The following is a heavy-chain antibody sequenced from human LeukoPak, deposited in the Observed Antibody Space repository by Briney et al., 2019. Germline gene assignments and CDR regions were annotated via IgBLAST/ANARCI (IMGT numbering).Heavy chain of an antibody. V-gene: IGHV4-59*01. CDR1: GGSISGYY. Sequence: SETLSLTCSVSGGSISGYYWSWIRQPPGKGLEWIGYIYYSGSTNYNPSLKSRVTISVDTSKNQFSLMLTSVTAADTAVYYCARDSYGSGAYYGMDAWGQGTTVTVSS. J-gene: IGHJ6*02. D-gene: IGHD3-10*01. CDR2: IYYSGST. CDR3: ARDSYGSGAYYGMDA.